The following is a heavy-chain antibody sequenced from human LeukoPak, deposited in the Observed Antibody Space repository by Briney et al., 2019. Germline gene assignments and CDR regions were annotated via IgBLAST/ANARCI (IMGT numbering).Heavy chain of an antibody. CDR3: AKELGDPDY. D-gene: IGHD1-26*01. CDR1: GFTFSNYG. V-gene: IGHV3-30*18. J-gene: IGHJ4*02. Sequence: PGGSLRLSCAASGFTFSNYGMHWDRQAPGKGLEWVAVISYAGSNKYYAESVKGRFTISRDNSKNTVYLQMNSLRAEDTAVYYCAKELGDPDYWGQGTLVTVSS. CDR2: ISYAGSNK.